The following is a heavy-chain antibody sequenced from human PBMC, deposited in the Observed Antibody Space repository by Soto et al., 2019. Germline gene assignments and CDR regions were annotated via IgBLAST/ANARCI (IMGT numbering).Heavy chain of an antibody. CDR1: GGSISSSNW. V-gene: IGHV4-4*02. J-gene: IGHJ3*02. CDR2: IHHSGST. Sequence: SETLSLTCAVSGGSISSSNWWSWVRQPPGKGLEWIGEIHHSGSTNYNPSLKSRVTISVDKSKNQFSLKLSSVTAADTAVYYCASLVVVAATPINDAFDIWGQGTMVTVSS. D-gene: IGHD2-15*01. CDR3: ASLVVVAATPINDAFDI.